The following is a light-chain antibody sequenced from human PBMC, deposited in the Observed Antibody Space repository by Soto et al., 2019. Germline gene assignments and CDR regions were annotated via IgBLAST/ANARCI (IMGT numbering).Light chain of an antibody. J-gene: IGKJ1*01. CDR2: GPS. V-gene: IGKV3-15*01. Sequence: EIVMTQSPATLSVSPGERATLSCRASQSVSSTLAWYQQKPGQAPRLLIYGPSTRATGIPARFSGSGSGTEFTLTISSLQSEDFAVYYCQQYNNWPPRAWTFGQGTKVEIK. CDR3: QQYNNWPPRAWT. CDR1: QSVSST.